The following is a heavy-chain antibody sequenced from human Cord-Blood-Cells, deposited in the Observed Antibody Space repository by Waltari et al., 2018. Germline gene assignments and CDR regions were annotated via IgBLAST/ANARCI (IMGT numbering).Heavy chain of an antibody. V-gene: IGHV5-51*01. CDR2: IYPGDSDT. CDR1: GYWCTRHW. Sequence: EVPLVQSGAEVKKPGEYLKISCKGAGYWCTRHWICWLRHMPGKGLEWMGIIYPGDSDTRYSPSFQGQVTISADKSISTAYLQWSSLKASDTAMYYCARQWIDGSGSYDWVVGYWGQGTLVTVSS. CDR3: ARQWIDGSGSYDWVVGY. J-gene: IGHJ4*02. D-gene: IGHD3-10*01.